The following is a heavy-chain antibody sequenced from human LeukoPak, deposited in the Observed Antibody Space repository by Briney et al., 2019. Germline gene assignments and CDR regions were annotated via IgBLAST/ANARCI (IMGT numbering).Heavy chain of an antibody. V-gene: IGHV3-33*01. CDR1: GFTFSSYG. CDR3: ARVGATYPFDY. D-gene: IGHD2-15*01. CDR2: IWYDGSNK. Sequence: GRSLRLSCAASGFTFSSYGVHWVRQAPGKGLEWVAVIWYDGSNKYYADSVKGRFTISRDNSKNTLYLQMNSLRAEDTAVYYCARVGATYPFDYWGQGTLVTVSS. J-gene: IGHJ4*02.